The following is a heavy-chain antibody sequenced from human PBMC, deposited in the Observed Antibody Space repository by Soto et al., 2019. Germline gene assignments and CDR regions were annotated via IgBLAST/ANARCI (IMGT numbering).Heavy chain of an antibody. V-gene: IGHV4-39*01. CDR2: IYYSGST. CDR3: ARHFGLRGPHDAFDI. D-gene: IGHD3-3*01. CDR1: GGSISSSSYY. J-gene: IGHJ3*02. Sequence: SETLSLTCTVSGGSISSSSYYWGWIRQPPGKGLEWIGSIYYSGSTYYNPSLKSRVTISVDTSKNQFSLKLSSVTAADTAVYYCARHFGLRGPHDAFDIWGQGTIVTVSS.